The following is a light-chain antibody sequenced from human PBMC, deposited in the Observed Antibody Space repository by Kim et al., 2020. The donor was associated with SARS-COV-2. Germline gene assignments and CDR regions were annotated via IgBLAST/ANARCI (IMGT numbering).Light chain of an antibody. CDR3: LQHNPSPTT. CDR1: QDIRND. CDR2: GAS. J-gene: IGKJ5*01. Sequence: DIQMTQSPSSLSASVGDRVTITCRASQDIRNDLGWYQQNPGRAPKRLIYGASSLQSGVPSRFSGSGSGTEFTLTISSLQPEDFATYFCLQHNPSPTTSGQGTRLEIK. V-gene: IGKV1-17*01.